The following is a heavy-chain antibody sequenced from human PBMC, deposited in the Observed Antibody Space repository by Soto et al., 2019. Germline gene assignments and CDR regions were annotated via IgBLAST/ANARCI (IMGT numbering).Heavy chain of an antibody. V-gene: IGHV2-5*02. CDR2: IYWDDDK. CDR1: GFSLSTSGVG. Sequence: QITLKESGTTLVKPTQPLTLTCTFSGFSLSTSGVGVGWIRQPPGKALEWLAFIYWDDDKRYSPSLKSRHTIIKDTSTNQVVLRMTNLDPVDTATYNCAPLVVAGVTYYFDYWRQGTLVTVSS. D-gene: IGHD2-15*01. CDR3: APLVVAGVTYYFDY. J-gene: IGHJ4*02.